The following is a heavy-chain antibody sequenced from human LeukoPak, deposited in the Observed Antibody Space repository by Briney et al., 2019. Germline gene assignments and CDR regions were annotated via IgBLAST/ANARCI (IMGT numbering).Heavy chain of an antibody. J-gene: IGHJ4*02. D-gene: IGHD5-12*01. Sequence: SETLSLTCAVYGGSFSGYYWSWIRQPPGKGLEWIGEINHSGSTNYNPFLKSRVTISVDTSKNQFSLKLSSVTAADTAVYYCARGGPATAYDYWGQGTLVTVSS. CDR2: INHSGST. CDR1: GGSFSGYY. CDR3: ARGGPATAYDY. V-gene: IGHV4-34*01.